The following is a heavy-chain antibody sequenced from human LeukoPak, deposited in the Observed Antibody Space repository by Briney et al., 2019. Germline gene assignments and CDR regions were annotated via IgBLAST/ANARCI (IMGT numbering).Heavy chain of an antibody. CDR2: ISSSSSYI. CDR1: GFTFTSYG. D-gene: IGHD2-2*01. J-gene: IGHJ4*02. V-gene: IGHV3-21*04. CDR3: ARDWCCSSTSCPEY. Sequence: GGSLRLSCAASGFTFTSYGMSWVRQAPGKGLEWVPSISSSSSYIYYADSVKGRFTISRDNAKNSLYLQMNSLRAEDTAVYYCARDWCCSSTSCPEYWGQGTLVTVSS.